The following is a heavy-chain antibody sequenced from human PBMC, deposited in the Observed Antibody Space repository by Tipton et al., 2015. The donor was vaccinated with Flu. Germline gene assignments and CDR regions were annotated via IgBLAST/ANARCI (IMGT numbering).Heavy chain of an antibody. V-gene: IGHV4-39*07. D-gene: IGHD5-24*01. CDR2: IYYSGST. Sequence: TLSLTCTVSGGSISSSSYYWGWIRQPPGKGLEWIGSIYYSGSTYYNPSLKSRVTISVDTSKNQFSLKLSSVTAADTAVYYCARAVGGWPHTSAAFDIWGQGTMVTVSS. J-gene: IGHJ3*02. CDR3: ARAVGGWPHTSAAFDI. CDR1: GGSISSSSYY.